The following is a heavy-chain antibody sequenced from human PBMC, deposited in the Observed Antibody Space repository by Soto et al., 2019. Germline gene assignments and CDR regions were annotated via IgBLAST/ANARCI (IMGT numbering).Heavy chain of an antibody. CDR3: ARVLKEYSSSYFDY. Sequence: PSETLSLTCAVSGGSISSSNWWSWVRQPPGKGLEWIGEIYHSGSTNYNPSLKSRVTISVDKSKNQFSLKLSSVTAADTVVYYCARVLKEYSSSYFDYWGQGTLVTVSS. J-gene: IGHJ4*02. CDR1: GGSISSSNW. CDR2: IYHSGST. V-gene: IGHV4-4*02. D-gene: IGHD6-13*01.